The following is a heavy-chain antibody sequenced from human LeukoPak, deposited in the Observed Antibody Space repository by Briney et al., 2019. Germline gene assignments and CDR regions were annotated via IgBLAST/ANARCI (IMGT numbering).Heavy chain of an antibody. V-gene: IGHV1-69*04. D-gene: IGHD2-21*02. CDR3: ARERAYCGGDCYSENWYFDL. Sequence: ASVKVSCKASGGTFSSYAISCVRQAPGQGLEWMGRIIPILGIANYAQKFQGRVTITADKSTSTAYMELSSLRSEDTAVYYCARERAYCGGDCYSENWYFDLWGRGTLVTVSS. CDR1: GGTFSSYA. CDR2: IIPILGIA. J-gene: IGHJ2*01.